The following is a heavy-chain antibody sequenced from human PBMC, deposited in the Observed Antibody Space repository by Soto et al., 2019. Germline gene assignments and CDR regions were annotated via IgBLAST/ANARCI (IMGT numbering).Heavy chain of an antibody. CDR2: IGTAGDT. J-gene: IGHJ6*02. V-gene: IGHV3-13*01. CDR1: GFTFSGFD. D-gene: IGHD6-19*01. CDR3: ARVDGGSSGHYPYYYYGMDV. Sequence: GGSLRLSCEASGFTFSGFDMHWVRQPTGKGLEWVSSIGTAGDTYYAVSVKGRFTISRDNAKNSLYLQMNSLRAEDTAVYYCARVDGGSSGHYPYYYYGMDVWGQGTTVTVSS.